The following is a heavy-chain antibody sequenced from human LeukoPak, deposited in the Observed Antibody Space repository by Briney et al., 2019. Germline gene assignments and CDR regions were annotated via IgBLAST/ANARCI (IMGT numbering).Heavy chain of an antibody. CDR3: AREGYCSGGTCYSTMNWFDP. CDR2: ISAYNGNT. J-gene: IGHJ5*02. Sequence: ASVKVSCKASGYRFTSYGITWARQAPGQGLEWMGWISAYNGNTNYAQKLQGRVTLTTDTSTSTAYMELRSLRSDGTAVYYCAREGYCSGGTCYSTMNWFDPWGQGTLVTVSS. V-gene: IGHV1-18*01. D-gene: IGHD2-15*01. CDR1: GYRFTSYG.